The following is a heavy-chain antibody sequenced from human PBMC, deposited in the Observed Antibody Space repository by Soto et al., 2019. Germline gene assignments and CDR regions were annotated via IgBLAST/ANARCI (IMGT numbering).Heavy chain of an antibody. Sequence: SVKVSCKASGGTFSSYAISWVRQAPGQGLEWMGGIIPIFGTANYAQKFQGRVMITADESTSTAYMGLSSLRSEDTAVYYCARGGISCYYHIPNYFANWGQGTLVPVSS. CDR1: GGTFSSYA. V-gene: IGHV1-69*13. J-gene: IGHJ4*02. CDR3: ARGGISCYYHIPNYFAN. D-gene: IGHD3-22*01. CDR2: IIPIFGTA.